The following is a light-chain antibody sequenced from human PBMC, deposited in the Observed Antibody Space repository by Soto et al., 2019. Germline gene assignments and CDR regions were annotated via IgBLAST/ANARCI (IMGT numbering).Light chain of an antibody. V-gene: IGKV3-11*01. Sequence: EIVLTQSPATLSLSPGERATLSCRASKSVSSYLAWYQQKPGQAPRLLIYDASNRATGIPARFSGSGSGTDFTLTISSLEPEDLAVYYCQQRSNWLGTFGQGTKVEIK. J-gene: IGKJ1*01. CDR1: KSVSSY. CDR3: QQRSNWLGT. CDR2: DAS.